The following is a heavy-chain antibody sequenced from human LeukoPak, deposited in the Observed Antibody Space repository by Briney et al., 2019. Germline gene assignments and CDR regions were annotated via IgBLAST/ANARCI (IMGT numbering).Heavy chain of an antibody. D-gene: IGHD2-21*02. J-gene: IGHJ2*01. CDR3: ARGEPDCAGDCPYWYLDL. V-gene: IGHV3-64*01. CDR1: GFTFSTPA. Sequence: GGSLRLSCAASGFTFSTPAMHWVRQAPGKGLEYVSAISSNGGTTYYASSVKGRFTISRDNSKKTVFLQMGSLRTEDMAVYYCARGEPDCAGDCPYWYLDLWGRGTLVTVSS. CDR2: ISSNGGTT.